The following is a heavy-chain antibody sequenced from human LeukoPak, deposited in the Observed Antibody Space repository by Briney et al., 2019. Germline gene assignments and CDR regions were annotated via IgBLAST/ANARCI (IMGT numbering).Heavy chain of an antibody. D-gene: IGHD6-13*01. V-gene: IGHV4-34*01. Sequence: SETLSLTCAVYGGSFSGYYWSWIRQPPGKGLEWIGEINHSGSTNYNPSLKSRVTISVDTSKNQFSLKLSSVTAADTAVYYCARGGLIAAAGTYYFDYWGQGTLVTVSS. CDR2: INHSGST. CDR3: ARGGLIAAAGTYYFDY. J-gene: IGHJ4*02. CDR1: GGSFSGYY.